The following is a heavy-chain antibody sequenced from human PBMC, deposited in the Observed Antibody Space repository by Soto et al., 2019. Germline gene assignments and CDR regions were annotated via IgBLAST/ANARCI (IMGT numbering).Heavy chain of an antibody. CDR1: GFTFSSYG. V-gene: IGHV3-33*01. CDR2: IWYDGSNK. J-gene: IGHJ4*02. D-gene: IGHD6-13*01. CDR3: ARERGKSSSWYRPLGNDY. Sequence: GGSLRLSCAASGFTFSSYGMHWVRQAPGKGLEWVAVIWYDGSNKYYADSVKGRFTISRDNSKNTLYLQMNSLRAEDTAVYYCARERGKSSSWYRPLGNDYWGQGTLVTVSS.